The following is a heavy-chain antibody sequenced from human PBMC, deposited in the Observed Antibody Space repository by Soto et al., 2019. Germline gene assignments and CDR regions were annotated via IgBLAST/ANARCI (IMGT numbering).Heavy chain of an antibody. CDR1: GGSIGSGGYY. CDR2: IYYSGIT. V-gene: IGHV4-31*03. Sequence: PSETLSLTCTVSGGSIGSGGYYWSWIRQHPGKGLEWIGYIYYSGITYYNPSLKSRVTISVDTSKNQFSLKLSSVTAADTAVYYCARSPGYYFDYWGPGTLVTVYS. J-gene: IGHJ4*02. CDR3: ARSPGYYFDY.